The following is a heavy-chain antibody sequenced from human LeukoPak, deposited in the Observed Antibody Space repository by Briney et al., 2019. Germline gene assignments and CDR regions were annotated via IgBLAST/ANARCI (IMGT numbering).Heavy chain of an antibody. V-gene: IGHV3-30*18. CDR1: GFTFSSYG. J-gene: IGHJ4*02. CDR3: AKDRLRYCSGGSCYPEDY. D-gene: IGHD2-15*01. CDR2: ISYDGSNK. Sequence: PGGSLRLSCAASGFTFSSYGMHWVRQAPGKGLEWVAVISYDGSNKYYADSVKGRFTISRDNSKNTLYLQMNSLRAEDTAVYYCAKDRLRYCSGGSCYPEDYWGQGTLVTVSS.